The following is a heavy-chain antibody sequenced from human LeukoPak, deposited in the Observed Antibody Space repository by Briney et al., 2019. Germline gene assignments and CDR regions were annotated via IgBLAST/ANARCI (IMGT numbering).Heavy chain of an antibody. CDR2: ISGSGDTI. CDR3: ARLDYFES. J-gene: IGHJ4*02. V-gene: IGHV3-48*02. CDR1: GFTFSSYW. Sequence: PGGSLRLSCAASGFTFSSYWMHWVRQAPGKGLEWLSYISGSGDTIYQADSVRGRFTISRDNAKNSLYLQMNSLTDEDTAVYYCARLDYFESWGQGTLVTVSS.